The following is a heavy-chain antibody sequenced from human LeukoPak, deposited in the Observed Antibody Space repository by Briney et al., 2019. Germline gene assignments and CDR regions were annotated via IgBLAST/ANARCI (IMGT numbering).Heavy chain of an antibody. D-gene: IGHD2-2*01. CDR2: INNDGSST. J-gene: IGHJ4*02. V-gene: IGHV3-74*01. Sequence: GGSLRLSCAASGFTFSSYWMHWVRQAPGKGLVWVSRINNDGSSTTYADSVKGRFTISRDNAKNSLYLQMNSLRAEDTAVYYCETNLRYCSSTSCRDYWGQGTLVTVSS. CDR3: ETNLRYCSSTSCRDY. CDR1: GFTFSSYW.